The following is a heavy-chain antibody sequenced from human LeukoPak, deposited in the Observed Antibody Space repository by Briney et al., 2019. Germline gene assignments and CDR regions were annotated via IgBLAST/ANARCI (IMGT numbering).Heavy chain of an antibody. CDR3: ATLKYWTPGTAFDY. CDR2: ISSSGSTI. D-gene: IGHD1-1*01. CDR1: GFTFSDYY. J-gene: IGHJ4*02. Sequence: GGSLRLSCAASGFTFSDYYMSWIRQAPGKGLEWVSYISSSGSTIYYADSVKGRFTISRDNAKNSLYLQMNSLRAEDTAVYYCATLKYWTPGTAFDYWGQGALVTVSS. V-gene: IGHV3-11*04.